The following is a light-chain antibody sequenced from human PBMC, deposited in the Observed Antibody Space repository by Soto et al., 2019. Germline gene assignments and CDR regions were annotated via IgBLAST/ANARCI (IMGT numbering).Light chain of an antibody. J-gene: IGKJ1*01. CDR3: LQDYNYPWT. CDR1: QGIRND. Sequence: AIQRTQSPSSLSASVGDRVTITCRASQGIRNDLGWYQQKPGRAPKLLIYAASSLQSGVPSRFSGSGSGTDFTLTISSLQPEDFATYYCLQDYNYPWTFGQGTKVDIK. CDR2: AAS. V-gene: IGKV1-6*01.